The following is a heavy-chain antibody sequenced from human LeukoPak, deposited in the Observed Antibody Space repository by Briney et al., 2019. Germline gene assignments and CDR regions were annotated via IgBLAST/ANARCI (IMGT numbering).Heavy chain of an antibody. CDR3: ARDRGSSWEF. V-gene: IGHV4-4*07. J-gene: IGHJ4*02. Sequence: SETLSLTCTVSGGSMGGYYWSWIRQPAGKRLEWIGRIYSNGSPTYNPSLQSRITMTIDTSRNQFSLRMTSMTAADAAVYFRARDRGSSWEFWGRGTMVTVSS. CDR1: GGSMGGYY. CDR2: IYSNGSP. D-gene: IGHD6-13*01.